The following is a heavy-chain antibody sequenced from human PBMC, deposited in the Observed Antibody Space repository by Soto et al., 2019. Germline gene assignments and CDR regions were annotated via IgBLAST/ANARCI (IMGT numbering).Heavy chain of an antibody. J-gene: IGHJ4*02. CDR2: ISSNGGST. D-gene: IGHD6-13*01. CDR3: ARVAQQLKSLYFDY. Sequence: GGSLRLSCAASGFTFSSYAMYWVRQAPGKGLEYVSAISSNGGSTYYANSVKGRFTISRDNSKNTLYLQMGSLRAEDMAVYYCARVAQQLKSLYFDYWGQGTLVTVSS. CDR1: GFTFSSYA. V-gene: IGHV3-64*01.